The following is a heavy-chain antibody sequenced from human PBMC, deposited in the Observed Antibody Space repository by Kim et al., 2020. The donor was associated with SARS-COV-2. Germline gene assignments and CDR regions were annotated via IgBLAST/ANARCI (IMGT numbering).Heavy chain of an antibody. Sequence: GGSLRLSCAASGLPFSASGMHWVRQAPGKGLEWVAMIWSDGTKEYYADSVKGRFTISRDNPKNTVYLQMNILRAEDTAVYYCARDKGERYSDYWGQGTLVTVSS. D-gene: IGHD3-16*01. CDR3: ARDKGERYSDY. CDR1: GLPFSASG. J-gene: IGHJ4*02. CDR2: IWSDGTKE. V-gene: IGHV3-33*01.